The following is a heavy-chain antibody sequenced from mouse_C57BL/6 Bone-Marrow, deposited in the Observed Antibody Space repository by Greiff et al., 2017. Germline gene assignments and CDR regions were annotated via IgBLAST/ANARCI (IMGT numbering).Heavy chain of an antibody. CDR1: GYTFTSYW. Sequence: QVQLQQPGAELVRPGTSVKLSCKASGYTFTSYWMHWVKQRPGQGLEWIGVIDPSDSYTNYNQKFKGKATLTVDTSSSTAYMQLSSLTSEDSAGYYCARWGDYWGQGTTLTVSS. CDR3: ARWGDY. V-gene: IGHV1-59*01. J-gene: IGHJ2*01. CDR2: IDPSDSYT.